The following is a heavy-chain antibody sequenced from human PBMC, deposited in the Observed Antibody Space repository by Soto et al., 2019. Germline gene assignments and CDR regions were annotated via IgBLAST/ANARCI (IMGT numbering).Heavy chain of an antibody. CDR1: GGTFSSYT. CDR3: ARMDRTGDSRGKDDY. CDR2: IIPILGIA. D-gene: IGHD6-13*01. J-gene: IGHJ4*02. Sequence: QVQLVQSGAEVKKPGSSVKVSCKASGGTFSSYTISWVRQAPGQGLAWMGRIIPILGIAKYAQKFQGRVTITADKSKSTAYMGLSSLRSEDTAVYYCARMDRTGDSRGKDDYWGQGTLVTVSS. V-gene: IGHV1-69*02.